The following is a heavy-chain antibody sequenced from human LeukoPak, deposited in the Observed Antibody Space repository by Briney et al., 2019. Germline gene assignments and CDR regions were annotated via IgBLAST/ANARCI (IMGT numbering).Heavy chain of an antibody. Sequence: PSETLSLTCIVSGGSISSYHWSWIRQPDGKELEWIGRIYTSGRTNYNPSLKSRVTMSVDTSKNQFSLKLNSVTAADTAVYYCARIARFYGSGSHPGVYFDYWGQGTLVTVSS. D-gene: IGHD3-10*01. CDR1: GGSISSYH. CDR2: IYTSGRT. J-gene: IGHJ4*02. CDR3: ARIARFYGSGSHPGVYFDY. V-gene: IGHV4-4*07.